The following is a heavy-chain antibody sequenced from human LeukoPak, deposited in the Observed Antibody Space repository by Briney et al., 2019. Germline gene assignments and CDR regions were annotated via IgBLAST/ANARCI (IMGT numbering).Heavy chain of an antibody. CDR1: GFTFDDYA. CDR3: AREGGYSSGVAMDV. J-gene: IGHJ6*02. Sequence: QPGGSLRLSCAASGFTFDDYAMHWVRQAPGKGLEWVSGISWNSGSIGYADSVKGRFTISRDNAKNSLYLQMNSLRAEDTAVYYCAREGGYSSGVAMDVWGQGTTVTVSS. D-gene: IGHD6-19*01. CDR2: ISWNSGSI. V-gene: IGHV3-9*01.